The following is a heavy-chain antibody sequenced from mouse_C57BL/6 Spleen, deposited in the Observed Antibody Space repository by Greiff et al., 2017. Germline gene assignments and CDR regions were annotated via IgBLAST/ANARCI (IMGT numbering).Heavy chain of an antibody. Sequence: QVQLQQSGPGLVQPSQSLSITCTVSGFSLTSYGVHWVRQSPGTGLEWLGVIWSGGSTDYNAAFISRLSISKDNSKSQVFFKMNSLQADDTAIYYCARNDYDGAYWGQGTLVTVSA. CDR1: GFSLTSYG. CDR2: IWSGGST. CDR3: ARNDYDGAY. V-gene: IGHV2-2*01. J-gene: IGHJ3*01. D-gene: IGHD2-4*01.